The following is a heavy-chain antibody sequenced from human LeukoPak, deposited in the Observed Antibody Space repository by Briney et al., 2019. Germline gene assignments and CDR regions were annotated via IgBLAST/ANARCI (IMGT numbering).Heavy chain of an antibody. Sequence: PGGSLRLSCAASGFTFNTYSMHWVRQAPGKGLEWRSYISSSSSTIYYADSLKGRFTITRDNTKNSLYLQMNSLRAEDTADYYCARDLPADVNWFDPWGQGTLVTVSS. CDR2: ISSSSSTI. D-gene: IGHD2-2*01. J-gene: IGHJ5*02. CDR1: GFTFNTYS. V-gene: IGHV3-48*04. CDR3: ARDLPADVNWFDP.